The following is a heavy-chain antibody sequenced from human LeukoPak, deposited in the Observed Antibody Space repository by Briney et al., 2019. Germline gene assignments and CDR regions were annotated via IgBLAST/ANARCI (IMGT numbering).Heavy chain of an antibody. CDR2: ISSSSSTI. CDR3: ARAGGGYSLDY. CDR1: GFTFSSYS. V-gene: IGHV3-48*01. J-gene: IGHJ4*02. Sequence: GGSLRLSCAASGFTFSSYSMNWVRQAPGKGLEWVSYISSSSSTIYYADSVKGRFTISRDNAKNSLYLQMNSLRAEDTAVYYCARAGGGYSLDYWGQGTPVTVSS. D-gene: IGHD5-18*01.